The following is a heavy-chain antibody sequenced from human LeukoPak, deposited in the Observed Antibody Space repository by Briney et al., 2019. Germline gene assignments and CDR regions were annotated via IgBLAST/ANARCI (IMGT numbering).Heavy chain of an antibody. J-gene: IGHJ4*02. CDR2: ISYDGSNK. CDR3: AKDGVVVARYYYGSGSYLDY. D-gene: IGHD3-10*01. V-gene: IGHV3-30*18. CDR1: GFPFDDFA. Sequence: GGSLRLSCAASGFPFDDFAMHWVRQAPGKGLEWVAVISYDGSNKYSADSVKGRFTISRDNSKNTLYLQMNSLRAEDTAVYYCAKDGVVVARYYYGSGSYLDYWGQGTLVTVSS.